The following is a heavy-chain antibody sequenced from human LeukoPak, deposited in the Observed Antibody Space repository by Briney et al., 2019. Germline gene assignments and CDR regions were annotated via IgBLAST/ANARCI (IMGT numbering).Heavy chain of an antibody. V-gene: IGHV3-64D*06. Sequence: GSLRLSCSASGFTFSNYGMSWVRQAPGKGLQYVSAITSSGGSTNYADSVKGRFTISRDNSKNTLYLQMSSLRAEDTAVYYCVKGPTYDYWGQGTLVTVSS. J-gene: IGHJ4*02. CDR3: VKGPTYDY. CDR2: ITSSGGST. CDR1: GFTFSNYG.